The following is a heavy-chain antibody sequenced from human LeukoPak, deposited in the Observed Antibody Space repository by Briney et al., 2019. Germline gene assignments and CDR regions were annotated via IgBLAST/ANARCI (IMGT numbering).Heavy chain of an antibody. CDR2: ISSSSSYI. Sequence: GGSLRLSCAASGFTFSSYSMNWVRQAPGKGLEWGSSISSSSSYIYYADSVKGRFTISRDNAKNSLHLQMNSLRAEDTAVYYCARDWGYQLLFGWSIDYWGQGTLVTVSS. V-gene: IGHV3-21*01. J-gene: IGHJ4*02. CDR3: ARDWGYQLLFGWSIDY. D-gene: IGHD2-2*01. CDR1: GFTFSSYS.